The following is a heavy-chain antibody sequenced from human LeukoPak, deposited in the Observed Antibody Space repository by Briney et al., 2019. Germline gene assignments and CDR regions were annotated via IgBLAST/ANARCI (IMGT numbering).Heavy chain of an antibody. CDR2: INAGNDNT. D-gene: IGHD2-15*01. J-gene: IGHJ4*02. V-gene: IGHV1-3*03. CDR1: GYTFTSYA. CDR3: ARGQKGYCSGGSCYVLGH. Sequence: ASVKVSCKASGYTFTSYAMHWVRQAPGQRLEWMGWINAGNDNTKYSQEFQGRVTITRDTSASTAYMELSSLRSEDMAVYYCARGQKGYCSGGSCYVLGHWGQGTLVTVSS.